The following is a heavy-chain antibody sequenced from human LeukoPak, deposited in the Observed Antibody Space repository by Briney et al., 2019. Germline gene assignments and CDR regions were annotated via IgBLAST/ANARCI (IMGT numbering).Heavy chain of an antibody. D-gene: IGHD4-23*01. Sequence: SQTLSLTCTVSGGSISSGSYDWSSIRQPAGKGLEWIGRIYTSGSTNYNPSLKSRVTISVDTSKNQFSLKLSSVTAADAAVYYCAKSVYGGNPLDIWGQGTMVTVSS. CDR2: IYTSGST. J-gene: IGHJ3*02. CDR3: AKSVYGGNPLDI. V-gene: IGHV4-61*02. CDR1: GGSISSGSYD.